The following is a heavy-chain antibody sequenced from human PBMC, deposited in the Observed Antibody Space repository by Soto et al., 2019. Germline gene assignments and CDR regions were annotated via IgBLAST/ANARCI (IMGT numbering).Heavy chain of an antibody. J-gene: IGHJ4*02. D-gene: IGHD1-26*01. Sequence: QVQLVESGGGVVQPGRSLRLSCAASGFTFSHYGIHWVRQAPCKGLEWLAVIPYDGSNKNYADSVKGRFTVSRDNPKKTLYLQMSSLRAEDTAVYFCARYSGKYQGPIDYWGQGTLVTVSS. CDR1: GFTFSHYG. CDR2: IPYDGSNK. V-gene: IGHV3-30*03. CDR3: ARYSGKYQGPIDY.